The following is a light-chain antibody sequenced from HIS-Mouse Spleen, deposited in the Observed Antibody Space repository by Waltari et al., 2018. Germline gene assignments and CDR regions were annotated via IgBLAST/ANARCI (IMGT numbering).Light chain of an antibody. CDR1: SSNIGSNS. J-gene: IGLJ3*02. CDR3: AAWDDSLSGPV. V-gene: IGLV1-47*01. CDR2: RNN. Sequence: QSVLTQPPSASGTPGQGVTIPCSGSSSNIGSNSVYWYQQLPGTAPKLLIYRNNQRPSGVPDRFSGSKSGTSASLAISGLRSEDEADYYCAAWDDSLSGPVFGGGTKLTVL.